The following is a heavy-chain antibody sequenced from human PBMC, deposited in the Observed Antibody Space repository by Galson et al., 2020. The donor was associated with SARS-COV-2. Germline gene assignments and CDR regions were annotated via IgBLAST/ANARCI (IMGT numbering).Heavy chain of an antibody. CDR3: AKDQGNDYGDQLDY. V-gene: IGHV3-23*01. D-gene: IGHD4-17*01. Sequence: GGSLRLSCEASGFRFSRYAMSSVRQAPGKGLEWVSSISAGGVSTYHADSVKGRFTISRDNSKSTLYLQMNSLRAEDTALYYCAKDQGNDYGDQLDYWGQGTLVSVSS. CDR2: ISAGGVST. J-gene: IGHJ4*02. CDR1: GFRFSRYA.